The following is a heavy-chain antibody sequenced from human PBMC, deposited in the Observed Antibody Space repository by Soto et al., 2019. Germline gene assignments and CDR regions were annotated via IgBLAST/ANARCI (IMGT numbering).Heavy chain of an antibody. CDR3: ARLSHHEYVWGSYGNFDS. Sequence: PSETLSLTCAVYGGSFRGYYWSWIRQPPGKGLEWFGEINHGGSSNFIPSLKSRVTISVDTSKNLFSLKLSFVTAADTAIYYCARLSHHEYVWGSYGNFDSWGQGTLVTVSS. CDR1: GGSFRGYY. CDR2: INHGGSS. V-gene: IGHV4-34*01. J-gene: IGHJ4*02. D-gene: IGHD3-16*01.